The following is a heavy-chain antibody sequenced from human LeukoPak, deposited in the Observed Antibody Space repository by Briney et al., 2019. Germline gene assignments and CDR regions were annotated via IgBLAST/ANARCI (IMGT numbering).Heavy chain of an antibody. J-gene: IGHJ4*02. CDR3: AGQDSNYVFDY. Sequence: PSETLSLTCTVSGGSISSSSYYWGWLRQPPGKGLEWNGSIYYSGSTYYNPSLKSRITISVYTSKNQFSLKLSSVTAADTAVYYCAGQDSNYVFDYWGQGTLVTVSS. CDR1: GGSISSSSYY. D-gene: IGHD4-4*01. CDR2: IYYSGST. V-gene: IGHV4-39*01.